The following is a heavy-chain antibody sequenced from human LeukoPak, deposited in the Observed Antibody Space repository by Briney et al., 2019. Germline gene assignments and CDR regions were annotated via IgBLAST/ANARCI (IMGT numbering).Heavy chain of an antibody. V-gene: IGHV3-23*01. CDR2: ISGSGGST. J-gene: IGHJ1*01. Sequence: GGSLRLSCAASGFTFSSYAMSWVRQAPGKGLEWVSAISGSGGSTYYADSVKGRFTISRDNPKNTLYLQMNSLRAEDTAVYYCAKTGLGPPIYYYGSGEFQHWGQGTLVTASS. CDR3: AKTGLGPPIYYYGSGEFQH. CDR1: GFTFSSYA. D-gene: IGHD3-10*01.